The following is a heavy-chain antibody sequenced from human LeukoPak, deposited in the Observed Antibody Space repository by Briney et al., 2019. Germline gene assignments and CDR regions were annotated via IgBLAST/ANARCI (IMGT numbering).Heavy chain of an antibody. Sequence: NPSETLSLTCTVSGGSISSYYWSWIRQPPGKGLEWIGYIYYSGSTNYNPSLKSRLTMSVDTSKNQFSLKLSSVTAADTAVYYCARGTRYCSGDSCQNWFDPWGQGTLVTVSS. CDR1: GGSISSYY. CDR3: ARGTRYCSGDSCQNWFDP. V-gene: IGHV4-59*08. CDR2: IYYSGST. D-gene: IGHD2-15*01. J-gene: IGHJ5*02.